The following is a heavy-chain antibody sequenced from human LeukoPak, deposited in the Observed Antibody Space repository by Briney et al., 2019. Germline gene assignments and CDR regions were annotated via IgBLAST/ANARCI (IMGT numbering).Heavy chain of an antibody. V-gene: IGHV4-59*08. CDR1: GASISRYY. Sequence: SETLSLTCTVSGASISRYYWNWIRQPPGKGLEWIGYIYYSGSTNYNPSLKSRVTISVDTSKNQFSLKLSSVTAADTAVYYCARHAKAGPETAEYFQHWGQGTLVTVSS. CDR2: IYYSGST. CDR3: ARHAKAGPETAEYFQH. J-gene: IGHJ1*01.